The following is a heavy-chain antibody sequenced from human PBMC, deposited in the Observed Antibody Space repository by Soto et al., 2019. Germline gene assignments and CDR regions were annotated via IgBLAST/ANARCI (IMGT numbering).Heavy chain of an antibody. D-gene: IGHD2-15*01. CDR2: IVVGSGNT. V-gene: IGHV1-58*02. CDR1: GFTFTSSA. Sequence: GASVKVSCKASGFTFTSSAMQWVRQARGQRLEWIGWIVVGSGNTNYAQKFQERVTITRDMSTSTACMELSSLRSEDTAVYYCAVVAATPGSYDYWGQGTLVTVSS. CDR3: AVVAATPGSYDY. J-gene: IGHJ4*02.